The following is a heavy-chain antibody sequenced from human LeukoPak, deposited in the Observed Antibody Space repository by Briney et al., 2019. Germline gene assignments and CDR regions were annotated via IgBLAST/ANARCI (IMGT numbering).Heavy chain of an antibody. V-gene: IGHV4-39*07. Sequence: SETLSLTCTVSGGSISSSSYYWGWIRQPPGKGLEWIGSIYYSGGTNYNPSLKSRVTISVDTSKNQFSLKLSSVTAADTAVYYCTMSDYDFWSGYSVGFNVAFDIWGQGTMVTVSS. CDR3: TMSDYDFWSGYSVGFNVAFDI. CDR1: GGSISSSSYY. D-gene: IGHD3-3*01. J-gene: IGHJ3*02. CDR2: IYYSGGT.